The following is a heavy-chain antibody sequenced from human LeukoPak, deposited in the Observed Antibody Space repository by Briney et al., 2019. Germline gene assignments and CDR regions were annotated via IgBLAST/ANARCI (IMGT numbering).Heavy chain of an antibody. Sequence: PGGSLRLSCAASGFTFSSYAMSWVRQAPGKGLEWVSSISSIGSYIYYADSVKGRFTISRDNAKNSLSLQMNSLRAEDTAVYYCARVLGSGSYYHYYYAMDVWGQGTTVTVSS. V-gene: IGHV3-21*01. J-gene: IGHJ6*02. CDR1: GFTFSSYA. CDR3: ARVLGSGSYYHYYYAMDV. CDR2: ISSIGSYI. D-gene: IGHD3-10*01.